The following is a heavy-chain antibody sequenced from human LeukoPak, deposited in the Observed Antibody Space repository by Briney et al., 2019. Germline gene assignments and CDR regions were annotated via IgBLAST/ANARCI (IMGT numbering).Heavy chain of an antibody. CDR2: INHSGST. CDR1: GGSISSGSYY. V-gene: IGHV4-39*07. D-gene: IGHD6-6*01. Sequence: SETLSLTCTVSGGSISSGSYYWSWIRQPPGKGLEWIGEINHSGSTNCNPSLKSRVTISVDTSKNQFSLKLSSVTAADTAVYYCARRIGYSSSSGFVYWGQGTLVTVSS. J-gene: IGHJ4*02. CDR3: ARRIGYSSSSGFVY.